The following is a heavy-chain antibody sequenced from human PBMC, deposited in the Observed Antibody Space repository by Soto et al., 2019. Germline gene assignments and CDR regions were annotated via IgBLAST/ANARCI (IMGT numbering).Heavy chain of an antibody. CDR2: IYYRGST. J-gene: IGHJ4*02. CDR3: ARHHDLGDIVVVPAALIDY. V-gene: IGHV4-39*01. D-gene: IGHD2-2*01. Sequence: SETLSLTCIVSGGSISSSSYYWGWVRQPPGKGLEWIGNIYYRGSTYYSPSLKSRVTISVDTSKNQFSLKLSSVTAADTAVYYCARHHDLGDIVVVPAALIDYWGQGILVTVSS. CDR1: GGSISSSSYY.